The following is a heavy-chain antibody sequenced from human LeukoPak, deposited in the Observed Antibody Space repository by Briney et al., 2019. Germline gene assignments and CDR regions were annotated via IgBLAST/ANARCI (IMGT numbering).Heavy chain of an antibody. V-gene: IGHV4-59*01. D-gene: IGHD4-23*01. CDR2: IYYSGST. CDR1: AGSISSYY. Sequence: SETLSLTCTVSAGSISSYYWSWIRQPPGKGLEWIGYIYYSGSTNYNPSLKSRVTISVDTSKNQFSLKLSSVTAADTAVYYCAREGWYGGYSTGFSDAFDIWGQGTMVTVSS. J-gene: IGHJ3*02. CDR3: AREGWYGGYSTGFSDAFDI.